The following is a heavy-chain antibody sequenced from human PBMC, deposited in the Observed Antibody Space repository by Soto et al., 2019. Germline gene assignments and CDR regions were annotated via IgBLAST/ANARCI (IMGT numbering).Heavy chain of an antibody. CDR2: INHRGDT. V-gene: IGHV4-34*01. J-gene: IGHJ6*02. Sequence: SETLSLTFAVSGGSFSGYYWSWIRQSPGKGLEWIGEINHRGDTTYNPSLTSRVTISLDSSEQQFSLILSSVTAADAAIYYCATYEYSTALYGIDVGGQGAAVTVSS. CDR1: GGSFSGYY. D-gene: IGHD5-12*01. CDR3: ATYEYSTALYGIDV.